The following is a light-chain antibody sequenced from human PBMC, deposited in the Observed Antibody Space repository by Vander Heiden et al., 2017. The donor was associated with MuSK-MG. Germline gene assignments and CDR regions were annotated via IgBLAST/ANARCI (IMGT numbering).Light chain of an antibody. V-gene: IGKV3-20*01. CDR2: GAS. CDR1: QSVSSSY. CDR3: QQYGSSPQAGGFT. J-gene: IGKJ3*01. Sequence: EIVLTQSPGTLSLSPGERATLSCRASQSVSSSYLAWYQQKPGQAPRLLIYGASSRATGIPDRFSGSGSGTDFTLTISRLEPEEFAVYYCQQYGSSPQAGGFTFGHGTKVDIK.